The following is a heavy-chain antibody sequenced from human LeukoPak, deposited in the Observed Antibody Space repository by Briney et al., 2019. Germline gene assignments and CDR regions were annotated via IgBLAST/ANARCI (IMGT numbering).Heavy chain of an antibody. CDR2: ISSSGSTI. CDR3: ARDFRAYCGGDCYPTTQNWFDP. Sequence: GGSLRLSCAASGFTFSDHYMDWVRQAPGKGLEWVSYISSSGSTIYYADSVKGRFTISRDNAKNSLYLQMNSLRAEDTAVYYCARDFRAYCGGDCYPTTQNWFDPWGQGTLVTVSS. V-gene: IGHV3-11*04. J-gene: IGHJ5*02. CDR1: GFTFSDHY. D-gene: IGHD2-21*02.